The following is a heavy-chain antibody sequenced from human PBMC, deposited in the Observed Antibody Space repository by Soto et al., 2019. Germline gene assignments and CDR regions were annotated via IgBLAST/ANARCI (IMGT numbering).Heavy chain of an antibody. CDR1: GFTFDDYT. J-gene: IGHJ3*02. Sequence: PGGSLRLSCAASGFTFDDYTMHWARQAPGKGLEWVSLISWDGGSTYYADSVKGRFTISRDNSKNSLYLQMNSLRTEDTALYYCAKDGPMGAFDIWGQGTMVTVSS. CDR2: ISWDGGST. CDR3: AKDGPMGAFDI. V-gene: IGHV3-43*01.